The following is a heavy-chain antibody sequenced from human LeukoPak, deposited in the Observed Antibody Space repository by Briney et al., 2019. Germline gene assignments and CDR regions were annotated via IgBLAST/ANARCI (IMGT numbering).Heavy chain of an antibody. D-gene: IGHD3-10*01. CDR3: ARVGAYGSGSYLVY. V-gene: IGHV1-2*02. J-gene: IGHJ4*02. CDR2: INPNSGVT. Sequence: ASVKVSCKASGYTFTGYYIHWVRQAPGQGLEWMGWINPNSGVTNYAQKFQGRVTMTRDTSITTAYIELSSLRSDDTAVYYCARVGAYGSGSYLVYWGQGTLVTVSS. CDR1: GYTFTGYY.